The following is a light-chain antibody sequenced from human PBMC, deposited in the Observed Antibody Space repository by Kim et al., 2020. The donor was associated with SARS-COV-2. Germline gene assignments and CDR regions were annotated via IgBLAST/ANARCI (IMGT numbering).Light chain of an antibody. J-gene: IGLJ2*01. CDR3: SSYAGPNDVG. CDR1: AGDVGANDY. CDR2: ELT. Sequence: QSALTQPPSASGSPGQSAAISCTGTAGDVGANDYVSWYQHYPGKAPILILYELTKRPSGVPDRFSGSKSGNTASLTVSGLQAEEEAHYYCSSYAGPNDVGFGGGTKLTVL. V-gene: IGLV2-8*01.